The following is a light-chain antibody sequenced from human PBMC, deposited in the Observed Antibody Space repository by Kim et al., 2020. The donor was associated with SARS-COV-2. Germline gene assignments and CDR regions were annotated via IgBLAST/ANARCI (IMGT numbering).Light chain of an antibody. CDR2: AAS. CDR3: QQNNNGPRT. J-gene: IGKJ1*01. Sequence: EIVMTQSPATLSVSPGERATLSCRASQSVTSNLAWYQQKPGQAPRLLIYAASTRATGIPARFSGSGSGTEFTLTISSLQSEDLALYYCQQNNNGPRTFGQGTKGDIK. V-gene: IGKV3-15*01. CDR1: QSVTSN.